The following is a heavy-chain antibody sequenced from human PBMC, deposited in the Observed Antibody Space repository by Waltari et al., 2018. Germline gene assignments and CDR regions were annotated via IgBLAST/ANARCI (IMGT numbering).Heavy chain of an antibody. Sequence: QLQLQESGPGLVKPSETLSLTCTVSGGSINSSSYYWGWIRQPPGKGLEWIGSIYYSGSTYYNPSLKSRVTISVDTSKNQFSLKLSSVTAADTAVYYCARHEAIVVVPAAITPWFDPWGQGTLVTVSS. D-gene: IGHD2-2*01. J-gene: IGHJ5*02. CDR1: GGSINSSSYY. CDR3: ARHEAIVVVPAAITPWFDP. CDR2: IYYSGST. V-gene: IGHV4-39*01.